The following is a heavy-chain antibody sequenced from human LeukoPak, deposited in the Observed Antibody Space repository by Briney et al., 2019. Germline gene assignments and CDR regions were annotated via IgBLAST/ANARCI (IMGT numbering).Heavy chain of an antibody. V-gene: IGHV1-46*01. CDR3: ARDRGSCIFDY. CDR1: GYTFISYY. Sequence: ASVKVSCKASGYTFISYYIHWVRQAPAQGLEWLGIINPSGGYTSYAQKFQGRVTMTRDTSTSTVYMDLSSLRSEDTAVYYCARDRGSCIFDYWGQGTLVTVSS. CDR2: INPSGGYT. D-gene: IGHD1-26*01. J-gene: IGHJ4*02.